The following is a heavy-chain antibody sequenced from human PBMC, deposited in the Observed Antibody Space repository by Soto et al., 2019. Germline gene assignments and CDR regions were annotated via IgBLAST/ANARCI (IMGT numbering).Heavy chain of an antibody. CDR1: GFTFSSYW. CDR2: IKQDGSEK. D-gene: IGHD5-18*01. CDR3: ARDRDLDGGVEVGYNYAGWYFDL. V-gene: IGHV3-7*01. J-gene: IGHJ2*01. Sequence: EVQLVESGGGLVQPGGSLRLSCAASGFTFSSYWMSWVRQAPGKGLEWVANIKQDGSEKYYVDSVKGRFTISRDNAKYSVYLQMKCLRAEDAAVYYCARDRDLDGGVEVGYNYAGWYFDLWGRGTLVTVSS.